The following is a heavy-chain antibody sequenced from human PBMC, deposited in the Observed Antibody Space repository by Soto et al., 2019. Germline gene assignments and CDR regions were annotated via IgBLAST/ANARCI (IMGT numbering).Heavy chain of an antibody. CDR3: ATTYYDSSGYHLGGAFDI. Sequence: SETLSLTCAVSGGSISSGGYSWSWIRQPPGKGLEWIGYIYHSGSTYYNPSLKSRVTISVDRSKNQFSLKLSSVTAADTAVYYCATTYYDSSGYHLGGAFDIWGQGTMVTVSS. CDR2: IYHSGST. J-gene: IGHJ3*02. CDR1: GGSISSGGYS. V-gene: IGHV4-30-2*01. D-gene: IGHD3-22*01.